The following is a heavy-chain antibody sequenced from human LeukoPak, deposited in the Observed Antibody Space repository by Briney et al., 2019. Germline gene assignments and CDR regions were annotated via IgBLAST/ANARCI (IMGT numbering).Heavy chain of an antibody. J-gene: IGHJ4*02. Sequence: SVKVSCKASGYTFTSYGISWVRPAPGQGLEWMGWISAYNGNTNYAQKLQGRVTMTTDTSTSTAYMELRSLRSDDTAVYYCAIHYDYVWGSYRSTDYFDYWGQGTLVTVSS. V-gene: IGHV1-18*01. CDR3: AIHYDYVWGSYRSTDYFDY. CDR1: GYTFTSYG. CDR2: ISAYNGNT. D-gene: IGHD3-16*02.